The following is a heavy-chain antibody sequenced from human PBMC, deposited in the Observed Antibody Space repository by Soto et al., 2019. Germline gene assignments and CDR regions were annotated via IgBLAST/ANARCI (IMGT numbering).Heavy chain of an antibody. D-gene: IGHD2-2*01. Sequence: SETLSLTCTVSGGSISSSSYYWGWIRQPPGKGLEWIGSIYYSGSTYYNPSLKSRVTISVDTSKNQFSLKLSSVTAADTAVYYCARGRGGWFINQLLNAFDIWGQGTMVTVSS. CDR3: ARGRGGWFINQLLNAFDI. CDR1: GGSISSSSYY. CDR2: IYYSGST. J-gene: IGHJ3*02. V-gene: IGHV4-39*07.